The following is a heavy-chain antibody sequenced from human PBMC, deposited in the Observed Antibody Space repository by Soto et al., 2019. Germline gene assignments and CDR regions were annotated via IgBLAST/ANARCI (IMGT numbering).Heavy chain of an antibody. CDR2: INSDGSST. J-gene: IGHJ4*02. Sequence: SLRLSCAASGFTFSSYWMHWVRQAPGKGLVWVSRINSDGSSTSYADSVKGRFTISRDNAKNTLYLQMNSLRAEDTAVYYCARVAVSRVWDYWGQGTLVTVSS. D-gene: IGHD2-2*01. CDR1: GFTFSSYW. CDR3: ARVAVSRVWDY. V-gene: IGHV3-74*01.